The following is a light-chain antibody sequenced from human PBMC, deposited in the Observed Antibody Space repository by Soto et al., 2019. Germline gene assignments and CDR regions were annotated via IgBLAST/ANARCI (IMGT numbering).Light chain of an antibody. CDR2: SYD. J-gene: IGLJ1*01. Sequence: QPVLTQPPSASGTPGQRVTISCSTSSSNLGGNTVNWYQQVPGTAPKLLIYSYDQRPSGVPDRFSGSKSGTSASLAISGLQSEDEADYYCAAWDASLNGYVFGTGTKLTVL. V-gene: IGLV1-44*01. CDR1: SSNLGGNT. CDR3: AAWDASLNGYV.